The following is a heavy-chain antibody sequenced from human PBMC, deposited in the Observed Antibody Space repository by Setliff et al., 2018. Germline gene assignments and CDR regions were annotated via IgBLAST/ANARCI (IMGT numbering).Heavy chain of an antibody. Sequence: SETLSLTCTVSGGSISSSSSYWGWLRQPPGKGLEWIGSIYYSGSTYYNPSLKSRVTVFVDTPKNLFSLKPSSVTAADTAVYYCARGLAVIRAFDIWGQGTMVT. J-gene: IGHJ3*02. CDR2: IYYSGST. CDR3: ARGLAVIRAFDI. V-gene: IGHV4-39*01. CDR1: GGSISSSSSY. D-gene: IGHD3-10*01.